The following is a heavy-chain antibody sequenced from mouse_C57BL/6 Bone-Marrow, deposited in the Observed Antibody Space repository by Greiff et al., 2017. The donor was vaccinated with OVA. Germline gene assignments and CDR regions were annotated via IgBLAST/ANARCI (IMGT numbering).Heavy chain of an antibody. CDR3: TTLSTTVVATDCYFDV. J-gene: IGHJ1*03. V-gene: IGHV14-4*01. CDR2: IDPENGDT. D-gene: IGHD1-1*01. Sequence: VQLKESGAELVRPGASVKLSCTASGFNIKDDYMHWVKQRPEQGLEWIGWIDPENGDTEYASKFQGKATITADTSSNTAYLQLSSLTSEDTAVYYCTTLSTTVVATDCYFDVWGTGTTVTVSS. CDR1: GFNIKDDY.